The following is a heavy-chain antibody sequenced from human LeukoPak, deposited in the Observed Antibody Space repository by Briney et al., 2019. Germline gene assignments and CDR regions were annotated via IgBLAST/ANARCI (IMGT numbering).Heavy chain of an antibody. CDR1: GFIFSTYW. CDR3: ARPRPYYGMDV. J-gene: IGHJ6*02. V-gene: IGHV3-7*01. CDR2: IKQDGSEK. Sequence: QPGGSLRLSCATSGFIFSTYWMRWVRQAPGKGRGWVANIKQDGSEKYYVHSVKGRFTISRDNAKNSLYLQMNSLRAEDTAVYYCARPRPYYGMDVWGQGTTVTVSS.